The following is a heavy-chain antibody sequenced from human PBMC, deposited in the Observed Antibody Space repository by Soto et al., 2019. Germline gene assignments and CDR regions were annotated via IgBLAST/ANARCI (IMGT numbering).Heavy chain of an antibody. CDR1: GYTFTSYG. V-gene: IGHV1-18*04. Sequence: VASVKVSCKASGYTFTSYGISWVRQAPGQGLEWMGWISAYNGNTNYAQKLQGRVTMTTDTSTSTAYMELRSLRSDDTAVYYCARESFYDFWSGYYLGRGGYYGMDVWGQGTTVTVSS. D-gene: IGHD3-3*01. CDR2: ISAYNGNT. CDR3: ARESFYDFWSGYYLGRGGYYGMDV. J-gene: IGHJ6*02.